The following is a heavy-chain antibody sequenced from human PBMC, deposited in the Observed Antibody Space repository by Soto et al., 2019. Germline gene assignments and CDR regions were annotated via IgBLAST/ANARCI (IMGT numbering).Heavy chain of an antibody. D-gene: IGHD6-19*01. V-gene: IGHV4-39*01. CDR3: ARHRAADSGWKLGYFAY. Sequence: PSETLSLTCTVSGDSISSGNYYWGWVRQPPGEGLEWIGSFFFYDSGTTYYNPSLKSRVTIAVDTSKNQFSLKLNSVIAADTAVYYCARHRAADSGWKLGYFAYWGQGALVTVSS. CDR2: FFFYDSGTT. CDR1: GDSISSGNYY. J-gene: IGHJ4*02.